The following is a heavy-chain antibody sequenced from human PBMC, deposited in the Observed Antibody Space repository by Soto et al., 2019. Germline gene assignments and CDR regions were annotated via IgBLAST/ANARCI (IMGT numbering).Heavy chain of an antibody. CDR3: ARDFEYQLLSASDYYYGMDV. CDR2: ISAYNGNT. V-gene: IGHV1-18*01. J-gene: IGHJ6*02. CDR1: GYTFTSYG. D-gene: IGHD2-2*01. Sequence: ASVKVSCKASGYTFTSYGISWVRQAPGQGLEWMGWISAYNGNTNYAQKLQGRVTMTTDTSTSTAYMELRSLRSDDTAVYYCARDFEYQLLSASDYYYGMDVWGQGTTVTVSS.